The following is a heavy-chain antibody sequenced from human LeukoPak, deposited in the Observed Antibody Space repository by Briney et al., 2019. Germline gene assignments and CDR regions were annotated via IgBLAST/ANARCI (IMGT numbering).Heavy chain of an antibody. CDR1: GYTFTSYG. V-gene: IGHV1-18*01. CDR2: ISAYNGNT. D-gene: IGHD3-22*01. J-gene: IGHJ5*02. Sequence: GASVKVSCKASGYTFTSYGISWVRQAPGQGLEWMGWISAYNGNTNYAQSLQGRVTMTTDTSTSTAYMELTSLRSNDTAVYYCARDPAWQWLPTPNWFVPWGQGALVTVSS. CDR3: ARDPAWQWLPTPNWFVP.